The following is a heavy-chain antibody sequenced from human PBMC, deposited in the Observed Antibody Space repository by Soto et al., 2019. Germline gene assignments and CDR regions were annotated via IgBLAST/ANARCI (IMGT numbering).Heavy chain of an antibody. Sequence: QLVESGGGLVRPGGSLRLSCSASGFSISSAWMNWVRQAPGKGLEWVGRIKTKIEGETTHYAAPVNGRFTVSRDDSKNMLYLQMNSLKADDTAFYYCTTVSVVSVWGQGNTLTFSS. CDR3: TTVSVVSV. J-gene: IGHJ6*02. D-gene: IGHD2-15*01. CDR1: GFSISSAW. CDR2: IKTKIEGETT. V-gene: IGHV3-15*07.